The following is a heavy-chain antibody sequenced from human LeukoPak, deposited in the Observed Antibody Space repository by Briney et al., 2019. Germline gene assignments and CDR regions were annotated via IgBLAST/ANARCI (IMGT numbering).Heavy chain of an antibody. D-gene: IGHD1-14*01. CDR1: GFTFSSYA. V-gene: IGHV3-23*01. J-gene: IGHJ6*03. Sequence: GGSLRLSCAASGFTFSSYAMSWVRQAPGKGREWVSAISGSGGSTYYADSVKGRFTISRDNSKNTLYLQMNSLRSEDTAVYYCAKSPPGLSYYYYYMDVWGKGTTVTVSS. CDR2: ISGSGGST. CDR3: AKSPPGLSYYYYYMDV.